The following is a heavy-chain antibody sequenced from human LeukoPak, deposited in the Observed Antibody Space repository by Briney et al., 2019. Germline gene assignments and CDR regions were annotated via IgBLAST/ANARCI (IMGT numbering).Heavy chain of an antibody. CDR3: ARVHSYCSSTSCLDY. D-gene: IGHD2-2*01. CDR1: GGTFSSYA. J-gene: IGHJ4*02. V-gene: IGHV1-18*01. CDR2: ISAYNGNS. Sequence: ASVKVSCKASGGTFSSYAISWVRQAPGQGLEWMGWISAYNGNSNYAQKFQGRVTMTTDTSTSTGYMELRSLRSDDTAVYYCARVHSYCSSTSCLDYWGQGTLVTVSS.